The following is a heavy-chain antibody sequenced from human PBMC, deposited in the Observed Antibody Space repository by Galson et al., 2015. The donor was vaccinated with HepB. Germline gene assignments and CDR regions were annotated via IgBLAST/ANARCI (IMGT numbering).Heavy chain of an antibody. CDR3: ASPMTTVTTGFDY. CDR1: GFTFSSYW. CDR2: IKQDGSEK. D-gene: IGHD4-17*01. V-gene: IGHV3-7*01. Sequence: SLRLSCAASGFTFSSYWMSWVRQAPGKGLEWVANIKQDGSEKYYVDSVKGRFTISRDNAKNSLYLQMNSLRAEDTAVYYCASPMTTVTTGFDYWDQGTLVTVSS. J-gene: IGHJ4*02.